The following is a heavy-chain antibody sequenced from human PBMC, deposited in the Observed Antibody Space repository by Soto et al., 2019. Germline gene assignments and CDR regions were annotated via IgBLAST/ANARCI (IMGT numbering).Heavy chain of an antibody. V-gene: IGHV1-69*13. CDR1: GGTFSSYA. CDR2: IIPIFGTA. D-gene: IGHD3-10*01. Sequence: SVKVSCKASGGTFSSYAISWVRQAPGQGLEWMGGIIPIFGTANYAQKFQGRVTITADESTSTAYMELSSLRSEDTAVYYCARVPSYYYGSGSSDPWGQGTLVTVSS. CDR3: ARVPSYYYGSGSSDP. J-gene: IGHJ5*02.